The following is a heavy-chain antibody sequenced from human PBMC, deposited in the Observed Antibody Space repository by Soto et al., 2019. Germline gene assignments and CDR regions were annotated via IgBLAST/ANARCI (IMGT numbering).Heavy chain of an antibody. D-gene: IGHD6-13*01. J-gene: IGHJ4*02. V-gene: IGHV4-59*01. CDR1: GGSISSYY. CDR3: ARERVGSSWHLGSFDD. CDR2: IYYSGST. Sequence: SETLSLTCTVSGGSISSYYWSWIRQPPGKGLEWIGYIYYSGSTNYNPSLKSRVTISVDTSKNQFSLKLSSVTAADTAVYYCARERVGSSWHLGSFDDWGQGTLVTVSS.